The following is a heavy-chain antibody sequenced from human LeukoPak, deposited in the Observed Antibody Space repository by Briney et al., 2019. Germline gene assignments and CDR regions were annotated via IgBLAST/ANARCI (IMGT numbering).Heavy chain of an antibody. CDR2: ISAYNGNT. J-gene: IGHJ4*02. V-gene: IGHV1-18*01. D-gene: IGHD4-17*01. CDR1: GYTFTSYG. Sequence: ASVKVSCKASGYTFTSYGISWVRQAPGQGLEWMGWISAYNGNTNYAQKLQGRVTMTTDTSTSTANMEPRSLRSDDTAVYYCARLIYGDYEGLDYWGQGTLVTVSS. CDR3: ARLIYGDYEGLDY.